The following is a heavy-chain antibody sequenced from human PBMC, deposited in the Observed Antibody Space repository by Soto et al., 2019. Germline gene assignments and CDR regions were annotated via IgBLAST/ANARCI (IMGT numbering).Heavy chain of an antibody. J-gene: IGHJ6*02. Sequence: SETLSLTCTVSGGSITSSSSYWGWIRQPPGKGLEWIGSIYYSGSTYYNPSLKSRVTISVDTSKNQFSLKLSSVTAADTAVYYCARRATIERAYYYYYGMDVWGQGT. V-gene: IGHV4-39*01. D-gene: IGHD5-12*01. CDR2: IYYSGST. CDR3: ARRATIERAYYYYYGMDV. CDR1: GGSITSSSSY.